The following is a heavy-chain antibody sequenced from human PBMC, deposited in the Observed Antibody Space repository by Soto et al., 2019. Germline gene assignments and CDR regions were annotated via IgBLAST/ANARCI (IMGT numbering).Heavy chain of an antibody. CDR1: GGSFSGYY. J-gene: IGHJ6*03. CDR3: ARGGYYGSGSYYRAYYYMDV. Sequence: LSLTCAVYGGSFSGYYWSWIRQPPGKGLEWIGEINHSGSTNYNPSLKSRVTISVDTSKNQFSLKLSSVTAADTAVYYCARGGYYGSGSYYRAYYYMDVWGKGTTVTVSS. D-gene: IGHD3-10*01. V-gene: IGHV4-34*01. CDR2: INHSGST.